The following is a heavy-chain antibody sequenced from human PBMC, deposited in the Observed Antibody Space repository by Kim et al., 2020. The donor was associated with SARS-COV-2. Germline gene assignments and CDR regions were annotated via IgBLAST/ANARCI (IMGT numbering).Heavy chain of an antibody. V-gene: IGHV4-4*02. CDR3: ARDLGNTWYSLYY. CDR1: GGTISGYR. CDR2: VHHSGTT. Sequence: SETLSLTCAVSGGTISGYRWSWVRQPPGKGLEWIGEVHHSGTTKYNPTLKSRVAISVDMSKNQFSLNLSSVTAADTAVYFCARDLGNTWYSLYYWGHGTLVTVSS. D-gene: IGHD6-13*01. J-gene: IGHJ4*01.